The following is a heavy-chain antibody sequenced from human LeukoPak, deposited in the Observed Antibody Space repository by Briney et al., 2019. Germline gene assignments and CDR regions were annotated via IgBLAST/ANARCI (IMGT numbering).Heavy chain of an antibody. J-gene: IGHJ6*03. Sequence: PGGSLRPSCAASGFTFNSHGMHWVRQAPGKGLEWVAFIRYDGSDKYYADSVKGRLTISRDNSKNTLYLQMSSLRAEDTAVYYCAKGSYYCSSSSCPQYYYYMDVWGKGTTVTVSS. D-gene: IGHD2-2*01. CDR3: AKGSYYCSSSSCPQYYYYMDV. CDR1: GFTFNSHG. CDR2: IRYDGSDK. V-gene: IGHV3-30*02.